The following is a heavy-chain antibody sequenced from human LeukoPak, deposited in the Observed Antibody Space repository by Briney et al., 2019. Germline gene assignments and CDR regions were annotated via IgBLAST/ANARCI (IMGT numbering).Heavy chain of an antibody. CDR1: GYTFTGYY. D-gene: IGHD4-17*01. CDR3: ARSYGDYGNYYYYMDV. Sequence: ASVKVSCKASGYTFTGYYMHWVRQAPGQGLEWMGRINPNSGGTNYAQQFQGRVTMTRDTSISTAYMELSRLRSDDTAVYYCARSYGDYGNYYYYMDVWGKGTTVTVSS. CDR2: INPNSGGT. J-gene: IGHJ6*03. V-gene: IGHV1-2*06.